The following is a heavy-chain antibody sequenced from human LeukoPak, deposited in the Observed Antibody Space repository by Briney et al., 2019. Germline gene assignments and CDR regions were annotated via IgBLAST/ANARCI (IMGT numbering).Heavy chain of an antibody. V-gene: IGHV4-39*07. CDR2: IYYSGST. CDR3: ARVRPSGSYYYYYYMDV. D-gene: IGHD1-26*01. Sequence: SETLSLTCTVSGGSISSSTYYWGWIRQPPGKGLEWIGNIYYSGSTYYNPSLKSRVTMSVDTSKNQFSLRLSSVTAADAVVYYCARVRPSGSYYYYYYMDVWGKGTTVTVSS. J-gene: IGHJ6*03. CDR1: GGSISSSTYY.